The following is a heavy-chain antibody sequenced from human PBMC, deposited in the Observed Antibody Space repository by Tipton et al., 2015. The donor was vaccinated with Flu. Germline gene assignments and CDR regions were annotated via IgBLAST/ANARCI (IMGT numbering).Heavy chain of an antibody. V-gene: IGHV4-59*01. CDR3: ARALVITTTMGGDWFDP. D-gene: IGHD3-10*01. CDR2: IYSSGST. J-gene: IGHJ5*02. Sequence: TLSLTCTVSGGSISSYYWSWIRQPPGKGLEWIGYIYSSGSTNYNPSLKSRVTISVDMSKNQFSLNLSSVTAADTAVYYCARALVITTTMGGDWFDPWGQGTLVTVSS. CDR1: GGSISSYY.